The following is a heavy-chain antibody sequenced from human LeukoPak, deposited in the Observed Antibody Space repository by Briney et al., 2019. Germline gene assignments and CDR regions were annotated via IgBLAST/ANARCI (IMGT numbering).Heavy chain of an antibody. D-gene: IGHD6-19*01. CDR2: IYTGGNT. CDR1: GFTFSTYV. V-gene: IGHV3-53*01. Sequence: GGSLRLSCAASGFTFSTYVMSWVRQAPGKGLEWVSVIYTGGNTYYADSVKGRFTISRDNSKNTLYLQMHSLRAEDTAVYYCASPSSGQSFDIWGQGTMVTVSS. J-gene: IGHJ3*02. CDR3: ASPSSGQSFDI.